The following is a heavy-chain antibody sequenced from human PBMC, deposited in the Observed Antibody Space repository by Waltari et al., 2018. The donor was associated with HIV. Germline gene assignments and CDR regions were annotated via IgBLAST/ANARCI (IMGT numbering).Heavy chain of an antibody. V-gene: IGHV1-69*01. J-gene: IGHJ4*02. CDR1: GDPFRTYT. D-gene: IGHD4-17*01. CDR2: ITPIFKTT. Sequence: QVQLVQSGAEVKKPGSSVKVSCRASGDPFRTYTISWVRQAPGQGLEWMGGITPIFKTTKYAQKFQGRVTLTADEYTRTTYMELTSLRSDDTAMYYCARNGDYAPAYWGQGTLVTVSS. CDR3: ARNGDYAPAY.